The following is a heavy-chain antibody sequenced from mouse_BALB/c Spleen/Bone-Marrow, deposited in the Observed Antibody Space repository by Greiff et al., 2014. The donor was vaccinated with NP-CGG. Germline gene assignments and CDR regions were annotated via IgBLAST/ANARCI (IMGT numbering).Heavy chain of an antibody. Sequence: VQLQQSGPELVKPGASVEISCKASGYTFTDYNMHWVKQSQGKSLEWIGYIYPYNGGTGYNQKFKSKATLTVDNSSSTAYMELRSLTSEDSAVYYCARRAGGWYFDVWGAGTTVTVSS. J-gene: IGHJ1*01. CDR2: IYPYNGGT. CDR3: ARRAGGWYFDV. CDR1: GYTFTDYN. D-gene: IGHD3-1*01. V-gene: IGHV1S29*02.